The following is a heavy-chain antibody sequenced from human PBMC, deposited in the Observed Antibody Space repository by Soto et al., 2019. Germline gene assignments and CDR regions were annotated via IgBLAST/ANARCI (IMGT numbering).Heavy chain of an antibody. CDR2: LNPNSGDT. CDR3: ATPGGGWYLD. V-gene: IGHV1-8*01. Sequence: QVQLVQSGAEVKKPAASVKVSCKASGYTFSSYDINWVRQATGQGLEWMGWLNPNSGDTGYAQKFQGRVTLTRNTSINTGYIELRSLTSDDTGVYYCATPGGGWYLDWGQGTLVAVSS. J-gene: IGHJ4*02. D-gene: IGHD6-19*01. CDR1: GYTFSSYD.